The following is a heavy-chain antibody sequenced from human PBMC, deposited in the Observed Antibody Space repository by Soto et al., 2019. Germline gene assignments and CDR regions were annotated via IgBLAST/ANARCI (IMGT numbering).Heavy chain of an antibody. CDR1: GFTLSSYM. J-gene: IGHJ4*02. CDR3: AREDSIIIPAVSDF. CDR2: ISNSGSSI. V-gene: IGHV3-21*05. Sequence: VGSLRLSCAASGFTLSSYMMNWVRQAPGQGLEWISYISNSGSSIDYSDSVRGRFTISRDNAKNSVSLQMNSLRAEDTAVYYCAREDSIIIPAVSDFWGQGTLVTVS. D-gene: IGHD2-2*01.